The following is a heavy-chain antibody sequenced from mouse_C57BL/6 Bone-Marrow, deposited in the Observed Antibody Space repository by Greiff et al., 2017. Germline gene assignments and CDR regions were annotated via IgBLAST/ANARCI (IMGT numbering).Heavy chain of an antibody. V-gene: IGHV2-4*01. Sequence: VKLVESGPGLVQPSQSLSITCTVSGFSLTSYGVHWVRQPPGKGLEWLGVIWSGGSTDYNAAFISRLSISKDNSKSQVFFKMNSLQADDTAIYYCAKNSYKGLWYFDYWGQGTTLTVSS. D-gene: IGHD1-1*01. J-gene: IGHJ2*01. CDR3: AKNSYKGLWYFDY. CDR2: IWSGGST. CDR1: GFSLTSYG.